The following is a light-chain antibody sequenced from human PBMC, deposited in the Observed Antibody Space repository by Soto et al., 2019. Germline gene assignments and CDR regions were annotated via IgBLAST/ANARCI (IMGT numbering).Light chain of an antibody. Sequence: EIVMTQSPATLSVSPGERATLSCRASQSVSSNLDWYQQKPGQDPRLLIYGASTRASGIPDRLRGSGSGTEFTLTISSLQSEDFAGYYCQQYNNWPHTLGQGTKLEIK. CDR2: GAS. J-gene: IGKJ2*01. CDR3: QQYNNWPHT. CDR1: QSVSSN. V-gene: IGKV3-15*01.